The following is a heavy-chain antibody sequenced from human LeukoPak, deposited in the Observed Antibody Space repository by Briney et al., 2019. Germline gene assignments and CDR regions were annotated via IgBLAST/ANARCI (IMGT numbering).Heavy chain of an antibody. CDR1: GYSFTSYW. CDR3: ARLPYGSGSYSDWIFDY. V-gene: IGHV5-51*01. Sequence: GESLKISCKGSGYSFTSYWIGWVRQMPGKGLEWMGIIYPGDSDTRYSPSFQGQVTISADKSISTAYLQWSSLKASDTAMYYCARLPYGSGSYSDWIFDYWGQGTLVTVSS. D-gene: IGHD3-10*01. J-gene: IGHJ4*02. CDR2: IYPGDSDT.